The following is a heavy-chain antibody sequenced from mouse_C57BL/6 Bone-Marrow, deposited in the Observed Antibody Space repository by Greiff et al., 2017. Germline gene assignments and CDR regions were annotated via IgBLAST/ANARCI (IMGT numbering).Heavy chain of an antibody. CDR3: ARRDSSGYYAMDY. Sequence: EVQRVESGGDLVKPGGSLKLSCAASGFTFSSYGMSWVRQTPDKRLEWVATISSGGSYTYYPDSVKGRFTISRDNAKNTLYLQMSRLKSEDTAMDYCARRDSSGYYAMDYWGQGTSVTVSS. CDR2: ISSGGSYT. J-gene: IGHJ4*01. CDR1: GFTFSSYG. V-gene: IGHV5-6*01. D-gene: IGHD3-2*02.